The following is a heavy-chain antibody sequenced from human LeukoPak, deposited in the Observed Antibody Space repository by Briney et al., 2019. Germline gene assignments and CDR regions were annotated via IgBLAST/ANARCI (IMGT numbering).Heavy chain of an antibody. Sequence: GGSLRLSCAASGFTFSSYSMNWVRQAPGKGLEWVSSISSSSSYIYYAGSVKGRFTISRDNAKNSLYLQMNSLRAEDTAVYYCARDVGRGYYYYGMDVWGKGTTVTVSS. D-gene: IGHD2-15*01. CDR3: ARDVGRGYYYYGMDV. CDR1: GFTFSSYS. CDR2: ISSSSSYI. V-gene: IGHV3-21*01. J-gene: IGHJ6*04.